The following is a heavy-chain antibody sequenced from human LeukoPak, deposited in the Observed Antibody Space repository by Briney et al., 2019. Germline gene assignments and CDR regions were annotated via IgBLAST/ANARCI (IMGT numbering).Heavy chain of an antibody. CDR2: INPNSGGT. Sequence: ASVKVSCKASGYTFTGYYIHWVRQAPGQGLEWMGRINPNSGGTNYAQKFQGRVTMTRDTSISTAYMELSRLRSDDTAVYYCASQIAVAGIFDYWGQGTLVTVSS. D-gene: IGHD6-19*01. CDR3: ASQIAVAGIFDY. CDR1: GYTFTGYY. V-gene: IGHV1-2*06. J-gene: IGHJ4*02.